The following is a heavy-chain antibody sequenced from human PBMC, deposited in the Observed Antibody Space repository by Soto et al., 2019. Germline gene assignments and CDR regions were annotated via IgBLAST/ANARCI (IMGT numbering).Heavy chain of an antibody. J-gene: IGHJ6*02. CDR3: AKDREEGYNFYYGMDV. V-gene: IGHV4-4*07. D-gene: IGHD5-12*01. CDR2: IYTSAST. Sequence: SETLSLTCSVSGASVNSYSWSWIRQSAGKGLEWIGRIYTSASTNYSPSFKGRVTLSVDTSENQVFLKLTSVAAADTAIYYCAKDREEGYNFYYGMDVWGQGATVTVSS. CDR1: GASVNSYS.